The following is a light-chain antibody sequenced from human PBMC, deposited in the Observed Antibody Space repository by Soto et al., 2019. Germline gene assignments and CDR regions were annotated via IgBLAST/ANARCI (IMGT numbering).Light chain of an antibody. CDR2: GTS. CDR1: QSVSSSY. CDR3: QQYGSSPPT. V-gene: IGKV3-20*01. J-gene: IGKJ1*01. Sequence: EIVLTQSPGTLSLSPGARATLSCRASQSVSSSYLAWYQQKPGQAPRLLIYGTSSRATGIPARFSGSGSGTDFTLTISRLEPEDFAVYYCQQYGSSPPTFGQGTKVEIK.